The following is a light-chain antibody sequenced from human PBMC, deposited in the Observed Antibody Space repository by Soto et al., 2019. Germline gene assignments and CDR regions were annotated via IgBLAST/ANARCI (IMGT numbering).Light chain of an antibody. CDR3: QQGFT. J-gene: IGKJ3*01. Sequence: EIVLTQSPATLSLSPGERATLSCRASQSVSSYLAWYQQKPGQAPRLLIYDASNRATGIPARFSGSGSGTDFTLTIISLEPEDFAVYYCQQGFTFGPGTKVDIK. CDR1: QSVSSY. CDR2: DAS. V-gene: IGKV3-11*01.